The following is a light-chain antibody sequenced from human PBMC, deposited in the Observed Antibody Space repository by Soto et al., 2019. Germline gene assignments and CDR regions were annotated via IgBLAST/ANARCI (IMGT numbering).Light chain of an antibody. J-gene: IGLJ1*01. CDR1: SSDVGGYNY. CDR2: EVS. Sequence: QSALTQPASVSGSPGQSITISCTGTSSDVGGYNYVSWYQQHPGKAPKLMIYEVSNRPSGVSNRFSGSKSGNTASLTISGLQAEDEADYYCSSYTSSSPLDVFGPGTKVTVL. V-gene: IGLV2-14*01. CDR3: SSYTSSSPLDV.